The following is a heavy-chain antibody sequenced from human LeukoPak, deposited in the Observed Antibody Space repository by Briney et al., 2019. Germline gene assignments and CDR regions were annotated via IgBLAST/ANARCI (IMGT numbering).Heavy chain of an antibody. Sequence: SETLSLTCTVSGGSISSYYWSWLRQPPGKGLEWIGYIYYSGSTNYNPSLKSRVTISVDTSKNQFSLTLSSVTAADTAVYYCVRGDFWSGYSNWFDPWGQGTLVTVSS. V-gene: IGHV4-59*01. CDR2: IYYSGST. CDR3: VRGDFWSGYSNWFDP. J-gene: IGHJ5*02. D-gene: IGHD3-3*01. CDR1: GGSISSYY.